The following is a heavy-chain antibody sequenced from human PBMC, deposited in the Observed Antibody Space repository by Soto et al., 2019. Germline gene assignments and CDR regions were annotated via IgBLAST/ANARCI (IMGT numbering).Heavy chain of an antibody. V-gene: IGHV1-69*01. CDR2: IIPIFGTA. CDR3: ARDGAHSGRYSRPLYYYGMDV. Sequence: SVKLACKASGGTFSSYAISWVRQAPGQWLEWMGGIIPIFGTANYAQKFQGRVTITADESTSTAYMELSSLRSEDTAVYYCARDGAHSGRYSRPLYYYGMDVWGQGTTVTVSS. J-gene: IGHJ6*02. CDR1: GGTFSSYA. D-gene: IGHD1-26*01.